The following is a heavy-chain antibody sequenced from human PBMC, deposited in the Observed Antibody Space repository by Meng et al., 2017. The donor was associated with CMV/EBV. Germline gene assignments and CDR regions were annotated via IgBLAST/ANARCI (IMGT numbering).Heavy chain of an antibody. CDR2: IADSRNT. D-gene: IGHD1-26*01. CDR3: AREVGAPYFDM. CDR1: GASVSRGYY. J-gene: IGHJ3*02. V-gene: IGHV4-38-2*02. Sequence: GSLRLSCAVSGASVSRGYYWAWIRQPPGKRLEWIGSIADSRNTYYTPSLQSRVTIAVDTSKHQFSLKLTSVTAADTAVYFCAREVGAPYFDMWGQGTTVTVSS.